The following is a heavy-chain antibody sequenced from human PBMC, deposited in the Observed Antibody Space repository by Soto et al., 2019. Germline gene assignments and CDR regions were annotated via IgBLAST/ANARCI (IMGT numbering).Heavy chain of an antibody. D-gene: IGHD2-21*02. V-gene: IGHV1-2*04. J-gene: IGHJ3*02. Sequence: ASVKVSCKASGYTFTGYYMHWVRQAPGQGLEWMGWINPNSGGTNYAQKYKDWVTMTRDTSISTAYIELSRLRSYDTAVYYCARVHLAYCGGDCYSHDAFDIWG. CDR3: ARVHLAYCGGDCYSHDAFDI. CDR1: GYTFTGYY. CDR2: INPNSGGT.